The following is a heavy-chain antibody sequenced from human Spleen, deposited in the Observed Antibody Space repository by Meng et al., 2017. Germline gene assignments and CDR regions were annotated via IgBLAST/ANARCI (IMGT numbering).Heavy chain of an antibody. Sequence: QVRVAHWGAGLLKSSEILSLTCAVYGGSFSAYYWSWIRQSPGKGLEWIGEINHSGNTNYNPSLKSRVTISVDTSKHQFSLNLSSVTAADTAVYYCQCSGDVLCFGYWGQGTLVTVSS. V-gene: IGHV4-34*01. D-gene: IGHD6-19*01. J-gene: IGHJ4*02. CDR2: INHSGNT. CDR3: QCSGDVLCFGY. CDR1: GGSFSAYY.